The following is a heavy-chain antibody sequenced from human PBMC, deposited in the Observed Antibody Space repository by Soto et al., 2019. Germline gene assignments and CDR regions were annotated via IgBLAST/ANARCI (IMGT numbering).Heavy chain of an antibody. J-gene: IGHJ4*02. V-gene: IGHV1-3*01. CDR1: GYTFTSYA. CDR2: INAGNGNT. CDR3: ARAYDWLQIWLQDY. Sequence: ASVKVSCKASGYTFTSYAMHWVRQAPGQRLEWMGWINAGNGNTKYSQKFQGRVTMTRDTSASTAYMELSSLRSEDTAVYYCARAYDWLQIWLQDYWGQGTRVTVSS. D-gene: IGHD5-18*01.